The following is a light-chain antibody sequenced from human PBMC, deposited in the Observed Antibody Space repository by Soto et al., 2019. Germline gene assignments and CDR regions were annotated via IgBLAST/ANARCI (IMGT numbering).Light chain of an antibody. J-gene: IGKJ1*01. V-gene: IGKV1-5*01. CDR3: QQFSSYSRT. CDR2: SVS. CDR1: QSISSW. Sequence: DIQMTQSPSTLSASVGDRVTITCRASQSISSWLAWYQQKPGKAPKLLVYSVSNLDSGVPSRFSGSGSGTDFTLTISSLQPDYFATYYCQQFSSYSRTFGQGTKVEMK.